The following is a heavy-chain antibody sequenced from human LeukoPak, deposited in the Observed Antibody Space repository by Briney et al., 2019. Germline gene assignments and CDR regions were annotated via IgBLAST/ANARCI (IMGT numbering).Heavy chain of an antibody. D-gene: IGHD6-6*01. CDR2: IWYDGSNK. V-gene: IGHV3-33*01. J-gene: IGHJ6*03. CDR1: GFTFSTYG. Sequence: GGSLRLSCAASGFTFSTYGIHWVRQAPGKGLEWVAVIWYDGSNKFYADSVKGRFTISRDNSKNTLYLQMNSLRAEDTAVYYCAREDSSSSPPMDVWGKGTTVTVSS. CDR3: AREDSSSSPPMDV.